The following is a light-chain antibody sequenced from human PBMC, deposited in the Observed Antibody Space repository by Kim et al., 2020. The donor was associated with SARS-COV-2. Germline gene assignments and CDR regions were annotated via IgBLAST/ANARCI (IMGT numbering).Light chain of an antibody. V-gene: IGKV3-15*01. CDR2: GAS. J-gene: IGKJ1*01. CDR1: QSVSSN. Sequence: VAPGERAALSCRASQSVSSNLAWYQQKPGQAPRLLIYGASTRATGVPARFGGSGSGTEFTLTISNLQSEDFAIYYCQLYKHWPLTFGQGTKVDIK. CDR3: QLYKHWPLT.